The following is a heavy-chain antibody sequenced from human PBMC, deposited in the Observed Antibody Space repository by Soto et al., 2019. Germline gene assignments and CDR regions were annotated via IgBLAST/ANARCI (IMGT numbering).Heavy chain of an antibody. CDR2: INHSGSN. J-gene: IGHJ3*02. D-gene: IGHD3-9*01. Sequence: VQLVESGGRLVQPGRSLRLSCVGTGLNFDDFAMHWVRQAPGKGLEWIGEINHSGSNNYSPSLKSRVTMSLDTSKNQFSLKLTSVTAADTAVYYCARGGSNDWQVAFDIWGQGTRVTVSS. CDR3: ARGGSNDWQVAFDI. V-gene: IGHV4-34*01. CDR1: GLNFDDFA.